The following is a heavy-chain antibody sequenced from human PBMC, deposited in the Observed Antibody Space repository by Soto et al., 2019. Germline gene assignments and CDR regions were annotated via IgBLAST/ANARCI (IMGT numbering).Heavy chain of an antibody. CDR2: IKPDGSEK. Sequence: GSLRLSCATSGFTFRSYWMTWVRQAPGKGPEWVANIKPDGSEKQYVDSVKGRFTVSRDNAKKSLDLQMNSLRVEDTAVYYCARAEDYDFWSGPPKYFDNWGQGTQVTVSS. J-gene: IGHJ4*02. D-gene: IGHD3-3*01. V-gene: IGHV3-7*03. CDR1: GFTFRSYW. CDR3: ARAEDYDFWSGPPKYFDN.